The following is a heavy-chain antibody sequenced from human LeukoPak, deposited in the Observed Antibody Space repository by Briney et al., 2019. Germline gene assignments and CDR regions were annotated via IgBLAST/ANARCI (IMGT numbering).Heavy chain of an antibody. Sequence: GGSLRLCCAASGFPFSSYSMNWVRQAPGKGLEWVSSISSSSSYIYYADSVKGRFTISRDNAKNSLYLQMNSLRAEDTAVYYCARDPRYNWNYFTRDYWGQGTLVTVSS. CDR3: ARDPRYNWNYFTRDY. CDR1: GFPFSSYS. D-gene: IGHD1-7*01. CDR2: ISSSSSYI. J-gene: IGHJ4*02. V-gene: IGHV3-21*01.